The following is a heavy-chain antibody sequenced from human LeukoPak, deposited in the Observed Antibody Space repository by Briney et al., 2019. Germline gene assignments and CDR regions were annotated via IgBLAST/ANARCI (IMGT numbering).Heavy chain of an antibody. CDR3: ARVYDSSGYYDY. Sequence: GASVKVSCKASGYTFTGYYMHWVRQAPGQGLEWMGRINPNSGGTNYAQKFQGRVTMTRDTSISTAYMALSRLRSDDTAVYYCARVYDSSGYYDYWGRGTLVTVSS. V-gene: IGHV1-2*06. J-gene: IGHJ4*02. CDR1: GYTFTGYY. D-gene: IGHD3-22*01. CDR2: INPNSGGT.